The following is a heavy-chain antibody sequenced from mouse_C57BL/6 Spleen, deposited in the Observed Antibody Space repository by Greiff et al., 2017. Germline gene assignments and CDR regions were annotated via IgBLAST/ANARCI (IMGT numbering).Heavy chain of an antibody. CDR2: IYPRSGNT. D-gene: IGHD1-1*01. V-gene: IGHV1-81*01. CDR3: ARGSSYWYFDV. Sequence: VQLQQSGAELARPGASVKLSCKASGYTFTSYGISWVKQRTGQGLEWIGEIYPRSGNTYYNAKFKGKATLTADKSSSQAYMELRSLTSEDSAVYFCARGSSYWYFDVWGTGTTVTVSS. CDR1: GYTFTSYG. J-gene: IGHJ1*03.